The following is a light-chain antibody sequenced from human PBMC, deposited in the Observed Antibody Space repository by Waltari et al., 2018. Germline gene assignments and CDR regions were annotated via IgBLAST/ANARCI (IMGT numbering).Light chain of an antibody. CDR3: SSYTRSTTLM. CDR1: SSDVGGYNF. Sequence: QSALTQPASVSGSPGPSITISCTGTSSDVGGYNFVSWYQQPPGSAPKLIIYEVRNRPSGISYRFSGSKSGNTASLTISGLQAEDEADYYCSSYTRSTTLMFGGGTKLTVL. V-gene: IGLV2-14*01. J-gene: IGLJ3*02. CDR2: EVR.